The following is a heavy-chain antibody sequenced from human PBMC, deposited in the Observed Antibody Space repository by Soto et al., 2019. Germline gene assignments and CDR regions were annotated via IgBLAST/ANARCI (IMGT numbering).Heavy chain of an antibody. Sequence: SETLSLTCDVSGDSIISANYFCICIRQTPGKGLELIGYLYYIGRSTYNPSLESRVTISLATSKIQFSLRLTSVTAADTAVYYCARVDGSGTFSFFDSWGHGTLVTVSS. D-gene: IGHD3-10*01. CDR3: ARVDGSGTFSFFDS. J-gene: IGHJ4*01. CDR1: GDSIISANYF. CDR2: LYYIGRS. V-gene: IGHV4-61*01.